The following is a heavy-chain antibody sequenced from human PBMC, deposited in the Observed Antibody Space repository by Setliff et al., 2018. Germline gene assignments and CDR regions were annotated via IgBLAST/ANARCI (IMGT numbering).Heavy chain of an antibody. CDR1: RFTFSNYW. D-gene: IGHD5-18*01. CDR3: ARRRDGYSGAFDI. V-gene: IGHV3-7*01. Sequence: GGSLRLSCAASRFTFSNYWMSWVRQAPGKGLEWVANIKEDGSEKYYVDSVKGRFTISRDNAKNSLDLQMNSLRAEDTAVYYCARRRDGYSGAFDIWGQGTMVTVSS. J-gene: IGHJ3*02. CDR2: IKEDGSEK.